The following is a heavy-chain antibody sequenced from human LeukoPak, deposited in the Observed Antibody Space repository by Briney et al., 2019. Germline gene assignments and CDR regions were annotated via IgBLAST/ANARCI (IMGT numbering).Heavy chain of an antibody. J-gene: IGHJ4*02. D-gene: IGHD5-24*01. V-gene: IGHV6-1*01. CDR1: GDSVSSNSAA. CDR2: TYYRSKWYN. Sequence: SQTLSLTCAISGDSVSSNSAAWNWIRQSPSRGLEWLGRTYYRSKWYNDYAVSVKSRITINPDTSKNQFSLKLSSVTAADTAVYYCARSPLLERWLYFDYWGQGTLVTVSS. CDR3: ARSPLLERWLYFDY.